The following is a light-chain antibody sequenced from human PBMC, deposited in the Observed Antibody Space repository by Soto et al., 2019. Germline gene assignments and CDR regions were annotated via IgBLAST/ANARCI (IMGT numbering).Light chain of an antibody. Sequence: QSALTQPASVSGSPGQSITISCTGTSSDVGVHNYVSWYQQHPGKAPKLMIYDVSNRPSGVPNRFSGSKSGNTASLTISGLQAEDEADYYCSSYTSSSVVFGGGTKLTVL. CDR2: DVS. CDR1: SSDVGVHNY. J-gene: IGLJ2*01. V-gene: IGLV2-14*01. CDR3: SSYTSSSVV.